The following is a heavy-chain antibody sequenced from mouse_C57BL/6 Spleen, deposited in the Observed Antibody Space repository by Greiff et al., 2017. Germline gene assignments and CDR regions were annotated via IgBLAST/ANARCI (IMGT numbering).Heavy chain of an antibody. CDR2: IYPGDGDT. CDR1: GYAFSSSW. V-gene: IGHV1-82*01. J-gene: IGHJ1*03. Sequence: VQLQESGPELVKPGASVKISCKASGYAFSSSWMNWVKQRPGKGLEWIGRIYPGDGDTNYNGKFKGKATLTADKSSSTAYMQLSSLTSEDSAVYFCARSDSKEGYFDVWGTGTTVTVSS. D-gene: IGHD2-5*01. CDR3: ARSDSKEGYFDV.